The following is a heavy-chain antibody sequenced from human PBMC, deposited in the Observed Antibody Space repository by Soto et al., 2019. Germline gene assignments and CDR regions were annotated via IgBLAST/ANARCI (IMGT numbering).Heavy chain of an antibody. D-gene: IGHD1-26*01. CDR3: VKATGIVGATFDY. Sequence: GGSLRLSCSASGFTFSSYAMHWVRQAPGKGLEYVSAISSNGGSTYYADSVKGSFTISRDNSKNTLYLQMSSLRAEDTAVYYCVKATGIVGATFDYWGQGTLVTVSS. CDR2: ISSNGGST. V-gene: IGHV3-64D*06. J-gene: IGHJ4*02. CDR1: GFTFSSYA.